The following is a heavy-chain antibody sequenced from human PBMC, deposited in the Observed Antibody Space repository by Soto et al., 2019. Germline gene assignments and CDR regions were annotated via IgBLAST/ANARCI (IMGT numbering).Heavy chain of an antibody. D-gene: IGHD1-26*01. Sequence: SETLSLTCTVSGGSVSSGSYYWSWIRQPPGKGLEWIGYIYYSGSTNYNPSLKSRVTISVDTSKNQFSLKLSSVTAADTAVYYCAREGGSSNWFDPWGQGTLVTVSS. CDR3: AREGGSSNWFDP. V-gene: IGHV4-61*01. CDR1: GGSVSSGSYY. CDR2: IYYSGST. J-gene: IGHJ5*02.